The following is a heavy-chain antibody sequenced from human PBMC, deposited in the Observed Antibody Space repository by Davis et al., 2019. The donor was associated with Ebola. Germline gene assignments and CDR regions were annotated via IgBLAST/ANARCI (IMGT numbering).Heavy chain of an antibody. D-gene: IGHD3-10*01. V-gene: IGHV4-59*06. CDR1: GGSVSNYY. Sequence: MPSETLSLTCTVSGGSVSNYYWSWIRQPPGKGLEWIGYIYYSGSTYYNPSLKSRVTISVDTSKNQFSLKLSSVTAADTAVYYCARRYYGSGSYYGPYYFDYWGQGTLVTVSS. J-gene: IGHJ4*02. CDR2: IYYSGST. CDR3: ARRYYGSGSYYGPYYFDY.